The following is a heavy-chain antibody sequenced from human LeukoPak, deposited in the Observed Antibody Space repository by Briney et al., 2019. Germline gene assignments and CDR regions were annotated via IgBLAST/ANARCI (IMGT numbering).Heavy chain of an antibody. D-gene: IGHD5-18*01. V-gene: IGHV3-30*18. CDR3: AKAPGGYSFYYYYYGMDV. Sequence: PGRSLRLSCAASGFTFSSYGMHWVRQAPGKGLEWVAVISYDGSNKYYADSVKGRFTISRDNSKNTLYLQMNSLRAEDTAVYYCAKAPGGYSFYYYYYGMDVWGQGTTVTVSS. CDR2: ISYDGSNK. CDR1: GFTFSSYG. J-gene: IGHJ6*02.